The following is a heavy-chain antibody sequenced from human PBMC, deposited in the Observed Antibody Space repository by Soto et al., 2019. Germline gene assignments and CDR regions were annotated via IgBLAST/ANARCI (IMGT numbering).Heavy chain of an antibody. D-gene: IGHD2-2*02. CDR1: GYTFSGYY. J-gene: IGHJ6*02. Sequence: ASVKVSCKASGYTFSGYYIHWLRQAPGQGLEWMGWINPNSGGTNYSQKFQGRVTVTRDTPTSTAYMELSRLTSDDTAVYYCARSLTEGYCTITGCYTRPLYGMDVWGQGTTVTVSS. CDR2: INPNSGGT. V-gene: IGHV1-2*02. CDR3: ARSLTEGYCTITGCYTRPLYGMDV.